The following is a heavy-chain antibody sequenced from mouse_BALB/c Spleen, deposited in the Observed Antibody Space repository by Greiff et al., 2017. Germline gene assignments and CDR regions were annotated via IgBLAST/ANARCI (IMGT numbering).Heavy chain of an antibody. Sequence: EIQLQQSGAELVRPGALVKLSCKASGFNIKDYYMHWVKQRPEQGLEWIGWIDPENGNTIYDPKFQGKASITADTSSNTAYLQLSSLTSEDTAVYYCARMEGYDGGFAYWGQGTLVTVSA. V-gene: IGHV14-1*02. CDR2: IDPENGNT. J-gene: IGHJ3*01. D-gene: IGHD2-2*01. CDR3: ARMEGYDGGFAY. CDR1: GFNIKDYY.